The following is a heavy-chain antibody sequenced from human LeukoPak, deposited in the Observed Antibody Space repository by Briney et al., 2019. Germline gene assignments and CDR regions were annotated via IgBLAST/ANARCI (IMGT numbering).Heavy chain of an antibody. CDR1: GGSVSGGTYY. D-gene: IGHD4-11*01. CDR2: IYYSGST. V-gene: IGHV4-61*01. CDR3: ARDRVRGNSNPFFDY. J-gene: IGHJ4*02. Sequence: SETLSLTCTVSGGSVSGGTYYWSWIRQPPGKGLEWIGYIYYSGSTNYNPSLKSRVTISVDTSKNQFSLKLSSVTAADTAVHYCARDRVRGNSNPFFDYWGQGTLVTVSS.